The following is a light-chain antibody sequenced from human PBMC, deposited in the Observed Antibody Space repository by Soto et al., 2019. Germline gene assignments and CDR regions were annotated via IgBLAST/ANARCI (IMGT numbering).Light chain of an antibody. CDR3: QQYTNTNNPWM. CDR2: DAS. V-gene: IGKV1-5*01. J-gene: IGKJ1*01. Sequence: DIQVTHSPPTLSASVRDRVTITCRASQTISTWMAWYQQKPGKAPKLLVYDASTLQSGVASRFSGSGSGTEFTLIISGLQPDDSATYYCQQYTNTNNPWMFGQGTKVDIK. CDR1: QTISTW.